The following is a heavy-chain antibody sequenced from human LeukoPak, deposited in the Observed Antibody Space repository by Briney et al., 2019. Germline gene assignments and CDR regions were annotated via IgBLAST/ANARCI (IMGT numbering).Heavy chain of an antibody. D-gene: IGHD5-24*01. V-gene: IGHV4-59*08. CDR3: ARIKRDGYNYCWFDP. Sequence: SETLSLTCTVSGGSISSYYWGWIRQSPGKGLEWIGYIYYSGSTNYNPSLKSRVTISVDTSKNQFSLKLSSVTAADTAVYYCARIKRDGYNYCWFDPWGQGTLVTVSS. J-gene: IGHJ5*02. CDR2: IYYSGST. CDR1: GGSISSYY.